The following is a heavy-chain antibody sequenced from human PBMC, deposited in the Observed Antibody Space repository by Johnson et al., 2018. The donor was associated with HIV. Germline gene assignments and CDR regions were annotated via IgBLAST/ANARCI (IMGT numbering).Heavy chain of an antibody. CDR1: GFTFSNYG. J-gene: IGHJ3*02. CDR2: IWYDGSNK. V-gene: IGHV3-30*19. CDR3: ARGGIIHDAFDI. Sequence: QVQLVESGGGVVQPGRSLRLSCAASGFTFSNYGMHWVRQAPGKGLEWVAVIWYDGSNKYYADSVKGRFTISRDNSKNTLHLQMNSLRAEDTAVYYCARGGIIHDAFDIWGQGTMVTVSS. D-gene: IGHD1-1*01.